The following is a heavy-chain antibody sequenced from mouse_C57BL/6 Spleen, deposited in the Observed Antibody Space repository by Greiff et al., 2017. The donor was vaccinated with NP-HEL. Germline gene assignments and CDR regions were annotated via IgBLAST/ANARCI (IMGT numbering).Heavy chain of an antibody. CDR1: GFTFSDYY. D-gene: IGHD1-1*01. J-gene: IGHJ2*01. CDR2: INYDGSST. Sequence: DVKLVESEGGLVQPGSSMKLSCTASGFTFSDYYMAWVRQVPEKGLEWVANINYDGSSTYYLDSLKSRFIISRDNVKNILYLQMSSLKSEDTATYYCARSGITTVVFDYWGQGTTLTVSS. V-gene: IGHV5-16*01. CDR3: ARSGITTVVFDY.